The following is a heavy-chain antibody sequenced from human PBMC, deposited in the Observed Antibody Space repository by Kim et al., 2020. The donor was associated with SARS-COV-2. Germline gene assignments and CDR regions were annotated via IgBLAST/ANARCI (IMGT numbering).Heavy chain of an antibody. CDR3: ARGDSGSYHDAFDI. D-gene: IGHD1-26*01. Sequence: AQKFQGRVTITADKSTSTAYMELSSLRSEDTAVYYCARGDSGSYHDAFDIWGQGTMVTVSS. V-gene: IGHV1-69*04. J-gene: IGHJ3*02.